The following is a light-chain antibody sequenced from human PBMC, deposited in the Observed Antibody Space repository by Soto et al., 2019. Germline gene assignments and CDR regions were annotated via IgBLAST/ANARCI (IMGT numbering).Light chain of an antibody. Sequence: DIQMTQSPSTLSASVGDRVTITCRASQGISSWLAWYQQKPGKAPKLLIYDASSLESGVPSRFSGSGSGTEFTLTISSLQPDDFATYYCQQYNSYWRTFGQGTKVEIK. CDR3: QQYNSYWRT. V-gene: IGKV1-5*01. CDR1: QGISSW. CDR2: DAS. J-gene: IGKJ1*01.